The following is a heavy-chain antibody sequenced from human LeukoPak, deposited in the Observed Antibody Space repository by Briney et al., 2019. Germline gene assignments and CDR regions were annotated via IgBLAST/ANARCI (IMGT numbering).Heavy chain of an antibody. D-gene: IGHD3-9*01. CDR1: GGSIDSYH. CDR2: IYTSGST. CDR3: ARDDDILTGYFRY. J-gene: IGHJ4*02. V-gene: IGHV4-4*07. Sequence: PSETLSLTCTVSGGSIDSYHWSWIRHPAGRGLEWIGRIYTSGSTNYNPSLKSRVTMSVDTSKNQFSLKLSSVAAADTAVYYCARDDDILTGYFRYWGQGTLVTVSS.